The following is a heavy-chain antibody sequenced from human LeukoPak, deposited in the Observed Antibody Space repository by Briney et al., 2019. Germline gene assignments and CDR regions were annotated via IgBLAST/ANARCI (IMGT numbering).Heavy chain of an antibody. CDR2: INHSGST. CDR3: ARGAPPFYYYMDV. CDR1: GGSISSYY. J-gene: IGHJ6*03. Sequence: SETLSLTCTASGGSISSYYWSWLRQPPGKGLEWIGEINHSGSTNYNPSLKSRVTISVDTSKNQFSLKLSSVTAADTAVYYCARGAPPFYYYMDVWGKGTTVTVSS. V-gene: IGHV4-34*01.